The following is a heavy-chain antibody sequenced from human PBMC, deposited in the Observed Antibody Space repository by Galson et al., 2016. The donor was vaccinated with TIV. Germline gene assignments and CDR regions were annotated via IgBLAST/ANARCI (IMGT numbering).Heavy chain of an antibody. CDR1: GYTLSEIA. J-gene: IGHJ4*02. D-gene: IGHD3-22*01. CDR3: ATVAWFPGLSLDS. V-gene: IGHV1-24*01. CDR2: FDPEAGRT. Sequence: SVKVSCKVSGYTLSEIAIHWVRQAPGEGLEWVGGFDPEAGRTIYAQKFHGRVTVTEGTATDTAYMELNNLRSDDTAVYYCATVAWFPGLSLDSWGQGTLVIVSS.